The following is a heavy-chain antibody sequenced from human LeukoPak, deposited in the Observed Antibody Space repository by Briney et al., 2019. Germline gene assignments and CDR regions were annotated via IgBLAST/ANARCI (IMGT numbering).Heavy chain of an antibody. Sequence: SVKVSRKASGGTFSSYAISWVRQAPGQGLEWMGGIIPIFGTANYAQKFQGRVTITADESTSTAYMELSSLRSEDTAVYYCARGASSGYYYWFDPWGQGTLVTVSS. V-gene: IGHV1-69*13. CDR1: GGTFSSYA. D-gene: IGHD3-22*01. J-gene: IGHJ5*02. CDR3: ARGASSGYYYWFDP. CDR2: IIPIFGTA.